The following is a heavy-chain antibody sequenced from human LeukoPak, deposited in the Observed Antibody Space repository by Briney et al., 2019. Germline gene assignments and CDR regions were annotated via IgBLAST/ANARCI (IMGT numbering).Heavy chain of an antibody. V-gene: IGHV4-61*02. Sequence: SETLSLTCTVSGGSISSGDYYWSWIRQPAGKGLEWIGRVYTSGSTNYNPSLKSRVTMSVDTSKNQFSLKLNSVTAADTAVYYCALRGYCSGNNCYSGYWGQGTLVTVSS. D-gene: IGHD2-15*01. CDR2: VYTSGST. CDR3: ALRGYCSGNNCYSGY. J-gene: IGHJ4*02. CDR1: GGSISSGDYY.